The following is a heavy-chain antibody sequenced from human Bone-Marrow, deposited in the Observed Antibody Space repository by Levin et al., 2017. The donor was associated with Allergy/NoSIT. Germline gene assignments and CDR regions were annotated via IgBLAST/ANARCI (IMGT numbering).Heavy chain of an antibody. J-gene: IGHJ6*02. D-gene: IGHD3-10*01. V-gene: IGHV3-33*05. Sequence: HSGGSLRLSCAASAFNFKNHDMFWVRQAPGKGLEWVASITYDGTNKNYVDSVKGRFTISRDNSKNRLYLEVSSLRAEDTAIYYCARDRAHFSSGRFLTGLDVWGQGTTVTVSS. CDR1: AFNFKNHD. CDR2: ITYDGTNK. CDR3: ARDRAHFSSGRFLTGLDV.